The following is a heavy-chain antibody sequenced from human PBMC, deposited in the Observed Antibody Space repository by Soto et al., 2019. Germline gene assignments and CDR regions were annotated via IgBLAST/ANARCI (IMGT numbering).Heavy chain of an antibody. J-gene: IGHJ4*02. D-gene: IGHD3-22*01. V-gene: IGHV3-23*01. CDR2: IGGSGRTT. Sequence: GGSLRLSCAASAFTFNNYAMSWVRQAPGKGLEWVSGIGGSGRTTYYADSVKGRFTISRDNSNNTLFLQMNSLRDEDTAVYYCAKSRYSDSSGDFYDYWGQGTLLTVSS. CDR1: AFTFNNYA. CDR3: AKSRYSDSSGDFYDY.